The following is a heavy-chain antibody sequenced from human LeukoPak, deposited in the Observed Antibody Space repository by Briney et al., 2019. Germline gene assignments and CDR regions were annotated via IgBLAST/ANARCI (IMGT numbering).Heavy chain of an antibody. CDR3: ARDIRGSGNYGWFDP. J-gene: IGHJ5*02. V-gene: IGHV3-23*01. CDR1: GFTFSSYA. Sequence: GGSLRPSCVASGFTFSSYAMSWVRQAPGKGLEWVASISDSGGTTYYLDSVRGRFTISRDNSKNTLYLQMNSLRAEDTAIYSCARDIRGSGNYGWFDPWGQGTLVTVSS. CDR2: ISDSGGTT. D-gene: IGHD3-10*01.